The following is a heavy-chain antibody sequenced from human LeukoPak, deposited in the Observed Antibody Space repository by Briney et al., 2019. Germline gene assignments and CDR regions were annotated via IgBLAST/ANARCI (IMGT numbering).Heavy chain of an antibody. J-gene: IGHJ6*03. D-gene: IGHD4/OR15-4a*01. CDR2: INPDSGGT. V-gene: IGHV1-2*02. CDR3: ARGRRVAAPRWATMYYYMDV. CDR1: GYTFTGYY. Sequence: ASVKVSCKASGYTFTGYYMHWVRQAPGQRLEGMGWINPDSGGTNYAQKSQGRVTMIRDTSISTAYMELIRLSSDDAAVYYCARGRRVAAPRWATMYYYMDVWGKGTTVTVSS.